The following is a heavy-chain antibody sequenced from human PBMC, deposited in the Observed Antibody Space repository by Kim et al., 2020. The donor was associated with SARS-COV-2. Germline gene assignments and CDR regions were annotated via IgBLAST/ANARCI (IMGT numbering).Heavy chain of an antibody. CDR1: GASLNNFY. Sequence: SETLSLTSAVYGASLNNFYWSLIRQSPGKGLEWIGEINHRGSTNYNPSLKSRVTISLDTSKNQFSLKLNSVTAADTAVYYCARETSRGDDAFDVWGQGTMVSVSS. D-gene: IGHD3-10*01. CDR3: ARETSRGDDAFDV. CDR2: INHRGST. V-gene: IGHV4-34*01. J-gene: IGHJ3*01.